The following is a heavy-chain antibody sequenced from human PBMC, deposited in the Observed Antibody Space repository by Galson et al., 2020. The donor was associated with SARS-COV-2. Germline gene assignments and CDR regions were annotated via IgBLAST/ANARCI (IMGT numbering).Heavy chain of an antibody. Sequence: SETLSLTCTVSGGSISTSDYYWGWIRQPPGKGLDWIGSIYYTGSTYFNPPLKSRATMSIDTSQNQFSLMLNSVTAADTAVYYCARGTPINRRYCSGPTCFLGYFDSWGQGTLMTVSS. CDR1: GGSISTSDYY. J-gene: IGHJ4*02. CDR3: ARGTPINRRYCSGPTCFLGYFDS. CDR2: IYYTGST. V-gene: IGHV4-39*07. D-gene: IGHD2-2*01.